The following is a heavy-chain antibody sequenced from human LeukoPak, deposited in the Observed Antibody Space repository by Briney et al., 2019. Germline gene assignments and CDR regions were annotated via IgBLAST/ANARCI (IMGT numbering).Heavy chain of an antibody. J-gene: IGHJ4*02. D-gene: IGHD3-22*01. Sequence: GGSLRLSCEGSGFTFSNYWMGWVRQAPGKGLQWVANIKTDGSEKYYVDSVKGRFTISRDNSKNTLYLQMNSLRAEGTTVYYCARDWGYYDSSGYYLIFDYFDYWGQGTLVTVSS. CDR2: IKTDGSEK. CDR1: GFTFSNYW. CDR3: ARDWGYYDSSGYYLIFDYFDY. V-gene: IGHV3-7*01.